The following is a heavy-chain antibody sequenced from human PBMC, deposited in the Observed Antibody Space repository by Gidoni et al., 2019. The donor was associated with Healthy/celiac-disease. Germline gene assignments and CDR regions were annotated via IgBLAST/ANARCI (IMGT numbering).Heavy chain of an antibody. J-gene: IGHJ4*02. V-gene: IGHV4-34*01. Sequence: QVQLQQWGAGLLKPSETLSLTCAVYGGSFSGYYWSWIRQHPGKGLEWIGEINHSGSTNYNPSLKSRVTISVDTSKNQFSLKLSSVTAADTAVYYCAATGVVIASPFDYWGQGTLVTVSS. CDR2: INHSGST. CDR1: GGSFSGYY. CDR3: AATGVVIASPFDY. D-gene: IGHD2-21*01.